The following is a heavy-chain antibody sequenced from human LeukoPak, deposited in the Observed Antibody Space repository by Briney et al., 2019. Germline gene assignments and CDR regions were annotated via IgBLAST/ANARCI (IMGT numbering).Heavy chain of an antibody. CDR1: GFTFSSYA. CDR3: AREQYQLLYGYYYMDV. Sequence: GGSLRLSCAASGFTFSSYAMSWVRQAPGKGLEWVSAISGSAISTYNADSVKGRFTISRDNSKNTLYLQMNSLRAEDTALYYCAREQYQLLYGYYYMDVWGKGTTVTVSS. J-gene: IGHJ6*03. D-gene: IGHD2-2*02. V-gene: IGHV3-23*01. CDR2: ISGSAIST.